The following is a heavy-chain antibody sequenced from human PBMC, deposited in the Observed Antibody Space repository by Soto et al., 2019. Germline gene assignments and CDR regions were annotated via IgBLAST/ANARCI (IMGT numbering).Heavy chain of an antibody. CDR3: AREATAYPGALDDAFDL. CDR1: GFTISPYA. CDR2: ISGSSLKV. J-gene: IGHJ3*01. V-gene: IGHV3-23*01. D-gene: IGHD1-1*01. Sequence: EVELLESGGGLIQPGGSLSLSCVASGFTISPYAMSWVRQAPGKGPEWVSGISGSSLKVLYTDYVKGRFTISRDNSKNTLFLQMDDLRAEDTAMYFCAREATAYPGALDDAFDLWGPGTMVTVSS.